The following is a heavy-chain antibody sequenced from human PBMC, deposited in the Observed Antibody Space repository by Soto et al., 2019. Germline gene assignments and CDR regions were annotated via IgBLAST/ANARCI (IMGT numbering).Heavy chain of an antibody. V-gene: IGHV1-3*01. CDR1: GYTFTDYA. Sequence: ASLKVSCKASGYTFTDYALHWVRQAPGQRLEWMGWMNAGVGNTLYSQKFQGRITITRDTSASTAYMELNSLKSEDTAIYYCARDTGYTFGSLNYWGPGTLVTVSS. CDR3: ARDTGYTFGSLNY. J-gene: IGHJ4*02. D-gene: IGHD5-18*01. CDR2: MNAGVGNT.